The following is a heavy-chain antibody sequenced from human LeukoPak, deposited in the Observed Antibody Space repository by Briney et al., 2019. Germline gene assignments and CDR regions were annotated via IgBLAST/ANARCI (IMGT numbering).Heavy chain of an antibody. Sequence: GGSLRLSCAASGFTFSSYAMSWVRQAPGKGLEWVSVIYSGGSTYYADSVKGRFTISRDNSKNTLYLQMNSLRAEDTAVYYCAKISSSWPGDYFDYWGQGTLVTVSS. CDR2: IYSGGST. V-gene: IGHV3-23*03. CDR3: AKISSSWPGDYFDY. D-gene: IGHD6-13*01. J-gene: IGHJ4*02. CDR1: GFTFSSYA.